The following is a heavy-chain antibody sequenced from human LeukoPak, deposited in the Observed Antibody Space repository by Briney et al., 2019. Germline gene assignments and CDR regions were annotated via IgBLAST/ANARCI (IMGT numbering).Heavy chain of an antibody. V-gene: IGHV3-33*01. CDR1: GFTSSSYG. CDR3: ARALWMDV. CDR2: IWYDGSNK. J-gene: IGHJ6*04. Sequence: PGGSLRLSCAASGFTSSSYGMHWVRQAPGKGLEWVAVIWYDGSNKYYADSVKGRFTISRDNSKNTLYLQMDSLRADDTAVYYCARALWMDVWGKGTTVTVSS.